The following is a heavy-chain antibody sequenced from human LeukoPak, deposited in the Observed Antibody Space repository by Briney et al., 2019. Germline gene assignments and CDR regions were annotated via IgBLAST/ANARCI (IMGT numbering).Heavy chain of an antibody. V-gene: IGHV3-21*01. D-gene: IGHD1-1*01. CDR2: ISSSSSYI. J-gene: IGHJ4*02. CDR1: GFTFSSYS. Sequence: GGSLRLSWAASGFTFSSYSMNWVRQAPGKGLEWVSSISSSSSYIYYADSVKGRFTISRDNAKNSLYLQMNSLRAEDTAVYYCASGSGTSPQFDYWGQGTLVTVSS. CDR3: ASGSGTSPQFDY.